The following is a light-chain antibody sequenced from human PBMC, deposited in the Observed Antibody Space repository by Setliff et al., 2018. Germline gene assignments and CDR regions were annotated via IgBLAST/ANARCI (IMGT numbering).Light chain of an antibody. CDR1: QGIDNW. V-gene: IGKV1D-12*01. Sequence: DIQMTQSPSSVSASVGDRVTITCRASQGIDNWLAWYQQKPGKVPKLLIYAASTLQSGVPSRFSGTVSGTDFTLTISSLQPEDFATYYCQQANSFPLPFGGGTKVDIK. CDR3: QQANSFPLP. J-gene: IGKJ4*01. CDR2: AAS.